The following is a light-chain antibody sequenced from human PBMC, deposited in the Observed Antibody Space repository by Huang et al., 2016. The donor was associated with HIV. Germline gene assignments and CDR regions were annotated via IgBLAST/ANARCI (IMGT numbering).Light chain of an antibody. J-gene: IGKJ2*01. V-gene: IGKV3-15*01. CDR3: QQYNNWPRT. CDR2: DAS. Sequence: ERVLTQSPVTLSVSPGERATLSCRASQSVSSNLAWYQPKPGQAPRLLIYDASTRASDIPDRFSGRGSDVVFTLTIDGLQSEDCGVYYCQQYNNWPRTFGQGTELEIK. CDR1: QSVSSN.